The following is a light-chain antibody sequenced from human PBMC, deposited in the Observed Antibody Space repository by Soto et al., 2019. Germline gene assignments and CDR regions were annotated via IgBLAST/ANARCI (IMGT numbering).Light chain of an antibody. CDR2: AAS. Sequence: DIQMTQSPSSLSASVGDRVTITCRASQSISSYLNWYQQKPGKAPKLLIYAASSLQSEVPSRFSDSGPGTDFTHTISSQQPEYFATYNCQQSYSIPYTFGQGTKLEIK. CDR3: QQSYSIPYT. V-gene: IGKV1-39*01. CDR1: QSISSY. J-gene: IGKJ2*01.